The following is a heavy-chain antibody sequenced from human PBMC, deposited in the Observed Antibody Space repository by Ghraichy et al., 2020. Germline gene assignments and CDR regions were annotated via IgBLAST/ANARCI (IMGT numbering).Heavy chain of an antibody. V-gene: IGHV1-18*01. D-gene: IGHD3-16*01. Sequence: ASVKVSCKASGYTFTSYGIHWVRQAPGQGLEWMGWTSGNNGNTNYAQKLQDRVTMTTDTSTTTAYMELRSLTSDDTAVYYCAKDGGGGGLSDNWGQGTLVTVSS. CDR3: AKDGGGGGLSDN. J-gene: IGHJ4*02. CDR1: GYTFTSYG. CDR2: TSGNNGNT.